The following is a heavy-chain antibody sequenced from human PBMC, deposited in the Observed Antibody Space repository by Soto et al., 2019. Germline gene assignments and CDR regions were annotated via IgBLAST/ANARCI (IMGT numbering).Heavy chain of an antibody. CDR3: ARDRLGSYGFNWFDP. Sequence: SESMSISSTVSGGSICSYYGSWIRQPAGKGLEWIGRIYTSGSTNYNPSLKSRVTMSVDTSKNQFSLKLSSVTAADTAVYYCARDRLGSYGFNWFDPWGQGTLVTVPS. CDR2: IYTSGST. D-gene: IGHD5-18*01. V-gene: IGHV4-4*07. J-gene: IGHJ5*02. CDR1: GGSICSYY.